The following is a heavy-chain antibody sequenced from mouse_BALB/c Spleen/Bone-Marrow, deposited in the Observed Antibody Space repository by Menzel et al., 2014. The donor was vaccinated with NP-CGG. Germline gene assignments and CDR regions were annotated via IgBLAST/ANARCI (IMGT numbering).Heavy chain of an antibody. CDR2: ITPDSSTI. CDR3: ARHPSLWLRRGFAY. Sequence: EAKLVESGGGLVQPGGSLKLSCEASGFDFSRYWMTWVRQAPGKGLEWIGEITPDSSTINYTPSLKDKFIISRDNAKNTLSLQMSKVRSEDTALYYCARHPSLWLRRGFAYWGQGTLVTVSA. V-gene: IGHV4-1*02. CDR1: GFDFSRYW. D-gene: IGHD2-2*01. J-gene: IGHJ3*01.